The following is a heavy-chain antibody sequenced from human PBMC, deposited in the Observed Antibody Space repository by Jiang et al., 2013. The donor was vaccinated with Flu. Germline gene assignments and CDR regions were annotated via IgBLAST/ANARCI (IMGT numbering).Heavy chain of an antibody. D-gene: IGHD1-26*01. CDR2: IGTAGDT. CDR1: GFTFSSYD. V-gene: IGHV3-13*01. Sequence: VQLLESGGGLVQPGGSLRLSCAASGFTFSSYDMHWVRQATGKGLEWVSAIGTAGDTYYPGSVKGRFTISRENAKNSLYLQMNSLRAGDTAVYYCARGAGSGSYFHFDYWGQGTLVTVSS. CDR3: ARGAGSGSYFHFDY. J-gene: IGHJ4*02.